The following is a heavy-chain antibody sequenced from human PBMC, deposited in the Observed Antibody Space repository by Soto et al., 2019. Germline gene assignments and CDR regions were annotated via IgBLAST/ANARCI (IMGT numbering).Heavy chain of an antibody. D-gene: IGHD2-15*01. CDR1: GFTFSTYA. J-gene: IGHJ3*02. V-gene: IGHV3-23*01. CDR2: ISNSGGTI. CDR3: AHPRGFGVFDAYDI. Sequence: GGSLRLSCAASGFTFSTYAMSWVRQAPGKGLEWVSAISNSGGTIYYADSVQGRFTISRDNSLNTLFLQMHSLRIEDTAVYYCAHPRGFGVFDAYDIWGQGTMVTVS.